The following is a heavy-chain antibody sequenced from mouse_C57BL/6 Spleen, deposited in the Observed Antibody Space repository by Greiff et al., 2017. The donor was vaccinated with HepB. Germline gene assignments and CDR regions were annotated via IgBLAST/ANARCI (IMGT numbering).Heavy chain of an antibody. Sequence: VQLQQPGAELVRPGSSVKLSCKASGYTFTSYWMHWVKQRPIQGLEWIGNIDPSDSETHYNQKFKDKATLTVDKSSSTAYMQLSSLTSEDSAVYYCARGGVTTRGDFDYWGQGTTLTVSS. CDR1: GYTFTSYW. CDR2: IDPSDSET. D-gene: IGHD2-2*01. J-gene: IGHJ2*01. CDR3: ARGGVTTRGDFDY. V-gene: IGHV1-52*01.